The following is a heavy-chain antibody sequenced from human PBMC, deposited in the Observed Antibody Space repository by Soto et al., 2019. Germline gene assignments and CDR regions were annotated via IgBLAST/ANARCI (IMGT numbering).Heavy chain of an antibody. Sequence: EVHLFESGGGLVQPGGSLRLSRTASGFTFSSYAMTWVRQAPGRGLEGVSGITASGGRTFYADSVKGRFTISRDNSRSTLYLQMNSLRAEDTAVYYCAKDTRYADYVRWFDSWGQGTLVTVSS. CDR3: AKDTRYADYVRWFDS. CDR1: GFTFSSYA. CDR2: ITASGGRT. D-gene: IGHD4-17*01. J-gene: IGHJ5*01. V-gene: IGHV3-23*01.